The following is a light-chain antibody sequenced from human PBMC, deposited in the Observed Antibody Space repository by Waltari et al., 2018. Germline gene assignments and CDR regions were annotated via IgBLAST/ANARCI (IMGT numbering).Light chain of an antibody. CDR2: DVS. V-gene: IGLV2-14*03. J-gene: IGLJ7*01. CDR3: SSYTSSSTLAV. Sequence: QSALTQPASMSGSPGQSITISCTVGGYNHVSWYQQHPGKAPKTMIYDVSNRPSGVSNRFSGSKSGNTASLTISGLQAEDEADYYCSSYTSSSTLAVFGGGAQLTVL. CDR1: GGYNH.